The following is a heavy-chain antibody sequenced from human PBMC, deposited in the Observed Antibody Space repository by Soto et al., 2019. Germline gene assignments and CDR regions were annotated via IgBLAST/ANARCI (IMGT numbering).Heavy chain of an antibody. Sequence: GGSLRLSCSASGFTFSIYAMHWVRQAPGKGLEYVSSISTNGGSTDYADSVKGRFTISRDNSKNTVYLKMSSLRVEETTVYYCVKGEYYYDSSGYYPFDYWGQGTLVTVSS. CDR2: ISTNGGST. J-gene: IGHJ4*02. V-gene: IGHV3-64D*06. CDR3: VKGEYYYDSSGYYPFDY. D-gene: IGHD3-22*01. CDR1: GFTFSIYA.